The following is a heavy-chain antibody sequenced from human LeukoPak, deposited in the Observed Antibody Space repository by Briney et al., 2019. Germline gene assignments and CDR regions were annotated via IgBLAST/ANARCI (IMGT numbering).Heavy chain of an antibody. J-gene: IGHJ3*02. D-gene: IGHD5-12*01. CDR3: ARDRGHPDAFNI. CDR2: MDSDGSTT. Sequence: GGSLRLSCAASGLTFSPFWMHWVRQAPGKGLVWVSHMDSDGSTTLYADSVKGRFTISRDNARNTLYLQMNNLRVEDTAVYFCARDRGHPDAFNIWGHGTMVTVSS. V-gene: IGHV3-74*01. CDR1: GLTFSPFW.